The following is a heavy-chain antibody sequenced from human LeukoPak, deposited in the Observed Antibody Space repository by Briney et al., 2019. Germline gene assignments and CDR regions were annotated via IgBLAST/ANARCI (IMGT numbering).Heavy chain of an antibody. V-gene: IGHV3-7*04. CDR1: GFTFSSYW. Sequence: PGGSLRLSCAASGFTFSSYWMSWVRQAPGNGLEWVANIKQDGSEKYYVDSVKGRFTISRDNAKNSLYLQMNSLRAEDTAVYYCARPQPVWDYVWGSSPPYYFDYWGQGTLVTVSS. D-gene: IGHD3-16*01. J-gene: IGHJ4*02. CDR2: IKQDGSEK. CDR3: ARPQPVWDYVWGSSPPYYFDY.